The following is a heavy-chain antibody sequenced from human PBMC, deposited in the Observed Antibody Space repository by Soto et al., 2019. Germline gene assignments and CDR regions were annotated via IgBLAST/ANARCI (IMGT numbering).Heavy chain of an antibody. J-gene: IGHJ6*02. CDR1: GYTLTELS. Sequence: ASVKVSCKVSGYTLTELSMHWVRQAPGKGLEWMGGFDPEDGETIYAQKFQGRVTMTEDTSTDTAYMELSSLRSEDTAVYYCARHQSDCSGGSCYSGYYYYGMDVWGQGTTVTVSS. D-gene: IGHD2-15*01. CDR3: ARHQSDCSGGSCYSGYYYYGMDV. CDR2: FDPEDGET. V-gene: IGHV1-24*01.